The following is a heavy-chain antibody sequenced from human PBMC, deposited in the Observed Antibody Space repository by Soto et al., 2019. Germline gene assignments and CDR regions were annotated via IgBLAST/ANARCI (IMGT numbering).Heavy chain of an antibody. V-gene: IGHV3-13*01. CDR3: TRGAAGFDY. J-gene: IGHJ4*02. D-gene: IGHD6-13*01. CDR1: GFTFSCYD. CDR2: IGTAGDT. Sequence: EVQLVESGGDLVQPGGSLRLSCAASGFTFSCYDFHWVRQATGKGLEWVSGIGTAGDTYYAGSVKGRFTISRENAKNSLYLQMNSLRAGDTAVYYCTRGAAGFDYWGQGTRVTVSS.